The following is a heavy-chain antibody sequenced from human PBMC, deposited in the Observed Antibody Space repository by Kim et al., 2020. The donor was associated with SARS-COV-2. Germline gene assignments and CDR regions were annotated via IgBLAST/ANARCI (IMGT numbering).Heavy chain of an antibody. D-gene: IGHD7-27*01. V-gene: IGHV4-4*08. Sequence: PSPKSRVTISRDTSKHQVSLQLSCVTAEDTAVYYCARRGVTGDMLVAFDIWGQGTMVTVSS. CDR3: ARRGVTGDMLVAFDI. J-gene: IGHJ3*02.